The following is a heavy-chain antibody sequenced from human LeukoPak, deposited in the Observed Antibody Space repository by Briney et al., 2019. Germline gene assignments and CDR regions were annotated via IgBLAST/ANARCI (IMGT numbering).Heavy chain of an antibody. CDR1: GFTFSNYG. D-gene: IGHD2/OR15-2a*01. J-gene: IGHJ4*02. Sequence: GGSLRLSCVASGFTFSNYGMHWVRQAPGKGLEWVAIIWFDGSGTYYADSVKGRVTFSRDNSKNTLYLQMNSLRAEDTAMYYCARHASTHYFYSWGQGTLVTVSS. CDR2: IWFDGSGT. CDR3: ARHASTHYFYS. V-gene: IGHV3-33*01.